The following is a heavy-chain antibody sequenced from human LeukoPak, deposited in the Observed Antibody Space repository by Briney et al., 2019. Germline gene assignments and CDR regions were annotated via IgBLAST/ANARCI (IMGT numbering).Heavy chain of an antibody. V-gene: IGHV3-23*01. CDR2: ISGSGGST. Sequence: PGGSLRLSCAASGFTFSSYAMSWVRQAPGKGLEWVSAISGSGGSTYYADSVKGRFTISRDNSKNRLYLQMNSLRAEDTAVYYCAKDRGYGDYYEDFDYWGQGTLVTVSS. D-gene: IGHD4-17*01. CDR1: GFTFSSYA. J-gene: IGHJ4*02. CDR3: AKDRGYGDYYEDFDY.